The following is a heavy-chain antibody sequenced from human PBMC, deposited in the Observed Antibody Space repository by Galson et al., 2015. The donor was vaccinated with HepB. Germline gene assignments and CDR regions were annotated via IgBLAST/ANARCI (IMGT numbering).Heavy chain of an antibody. CDR1: GDSVSSNSAA. Sequence: CAISGDSVSSNSAAWNWIRQSPSRGLEWLGRTYYRSKWYSDYAVSVKSRITINPDTSKNQFSLHLNSVTPEDTAVYYCARDRIYCTGGSCYRTFDFWGQGTLGTVAS. J-gene: IGHJ4*02. CDR2: TYYRSKWYS. CDR3: ARDRIYCTGGSCYRTFDF. V-gene: IGHV6-1*01. D-gene: IGHD2-15*01.